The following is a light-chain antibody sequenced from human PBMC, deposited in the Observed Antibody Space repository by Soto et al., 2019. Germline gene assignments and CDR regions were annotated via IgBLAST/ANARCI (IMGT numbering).Light chain of an antibody. CDR3: RSYTSSYTVV. CDR1: SSDVGTQNY. CDR2: EVS. V-gene: IGLV2-14*01. Sequence: QSALTQPASVSGSPGQSITISCTGSSSDVGTQNYVSWYQQHPDKAPKLMIYEVSDRPSGVSNRFSGSKSGNTASLTISGVQAEDEADYYCRSYTSSYTVVFGGGTQLTVL. J-gene: IGLJ2*01.